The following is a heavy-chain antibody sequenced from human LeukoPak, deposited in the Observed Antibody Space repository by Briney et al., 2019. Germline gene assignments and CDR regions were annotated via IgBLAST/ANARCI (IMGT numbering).Heavy chain of an antibody. CDR1: GGSISSSSYY. Sequence: SETLSLTCTVSGGSISSSSYYWGWIRQPPGKGLEWIGSIYYSGSTYYNPSLKSRVTISVDTSKNQFSLKLSSVTAADTAVYYCARLLTTATTEDTWGQGTLVTVSS. D-gene: IGHD4-17*01. CDR3: ARLLTTATTEDT. V-gene: IGHV4-39*01. J-gene: IGHJ5*02. CDR2: IYYSGST.